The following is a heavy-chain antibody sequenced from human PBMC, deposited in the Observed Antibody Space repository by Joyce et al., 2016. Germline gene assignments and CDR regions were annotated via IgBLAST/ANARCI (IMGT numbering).Heavy chain of an antibody. V-gene: IGHV1-69*12. CDR1: GGTFSDHA. J-gene: IGHJ4*02. Sequence: QVQLVQSGAELRKPGSSVMVSCKASGGTFSDHAISWVRQAPGQGPEWMGGIGPIFGTPQYGQRFQDRVTITAYDSTSTVYLELSSLRSEDTAVYYCARGGKSYYESSGYYFDYWGQGTLVTVSS. D-gene: IGHD3-22*01. CDR3: ARGGKSYYESSGYYFDY. CDR2: IGPIFGTP.